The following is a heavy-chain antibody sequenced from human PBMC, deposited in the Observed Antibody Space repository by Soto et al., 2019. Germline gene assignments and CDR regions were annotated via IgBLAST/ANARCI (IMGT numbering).Heavy chain of an antibody. CDR2: INSDGSST. D-gene: IGHD7-27*01. CDR1: GFTFSSYW. V-gene: IGHV3-74*01. CDR3: ALGYGMDV. J-gene: IGHJ6*02. Sequence: EVQLVESGGGLVQPGGSLRLSCAASGFTFSSYWMHWVRQAPGKGLVLVSRINSDGSSTSYADSVKSRFTISRDNAKNTLSLQMNTLRADDTAVYYCALGYGMDVWGQGTTVTVSS.